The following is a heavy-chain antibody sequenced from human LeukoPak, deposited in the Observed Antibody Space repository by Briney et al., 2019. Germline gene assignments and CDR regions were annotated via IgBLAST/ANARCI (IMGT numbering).Heavy chain of an antibody. CDR2: ISSSGSTI. CDR3: ARRGPSGYRYMDV. Sequence: GGSLRLSCAASGFTFSSYSMNWVRQAPGKGLEWVSYISSSGSTIYYADSVKGRFTISRDNAKNSLYLQMNSLRAEDTAVYYCARRGPSGYRYMDVWGKGTTVTVSS. V-gene: IGHV3-48*04. D-gene: IGHD5-18*01. CDR1: GFTFSSYS. J-gene: IGHJ6*03.